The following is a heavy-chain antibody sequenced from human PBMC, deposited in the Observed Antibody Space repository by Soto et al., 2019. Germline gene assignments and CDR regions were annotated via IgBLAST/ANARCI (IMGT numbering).Heavy chain of an antibody. D-gene: IGHD2-15*01. CDR2: IFYSGST. Sequence: SETLSLTCTVSGGSISSYYWGWIRQPPGKGLEWIGYIFYSGSTNYNPSLEGRVTISVDTSKNQFSLKVSSVTAADTAVYYCARYPPGYCSGGSCYSMNAFDIWGQGTMVTVSS. CDR1: GGSISSYY. V-gene: IGHV4-59*01. J-gene: IGHJ3*02. CDR3: ARYPPGYCSGGSCYSMNAFDI.